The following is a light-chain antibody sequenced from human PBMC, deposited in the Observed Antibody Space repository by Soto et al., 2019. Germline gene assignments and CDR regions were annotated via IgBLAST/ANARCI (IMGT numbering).Light chain of an antibody. V-gene: IGLV7-46*01. CDR3: LLSYSGARGV. CDR1: TGAVTSGHY. J-gene: IGLJ3*02. Sequence: QAVVTQEPSLTVSPGGTVTLTCGSSTGAVTSGHYPYWFQQKPGQAPRTLIYDTSNKHSWTPARFSGSLLGGKAALTLSGAQREDEAEYYCLLSYSGARGVFGGGTQLAVL. CDR2: DTS.